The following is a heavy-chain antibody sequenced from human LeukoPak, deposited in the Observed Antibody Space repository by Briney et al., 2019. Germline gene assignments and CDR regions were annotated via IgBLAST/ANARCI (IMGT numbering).Heavy chain of an antibody. CDR3: TRVMSVTRGDAFDI. V-gene: IGHV3-7*01. CDR2: IKQDGGEK. D-gene: IGHD4-17*01. Sequence: GGSLRLSCVASGFIFSDYWLSWVRQAPGKGLEWVANIKQDGGEKWYVDSVKGRFTISRDSAKNSVSLQMNSLRAEDTAVYYCTRVMSVTRGDAFDIWGQGTMVTVSS. J-gene: IGHJ3*02. CDR1: GFIFSDYW.